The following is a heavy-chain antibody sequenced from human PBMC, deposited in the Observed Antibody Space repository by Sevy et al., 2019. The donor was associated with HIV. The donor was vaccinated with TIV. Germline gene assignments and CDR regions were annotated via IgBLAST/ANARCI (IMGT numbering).Heavy chain of an antibody. V-gene: IGHV4-39*01. CDR3: VGPKLTYINGWHYLDY. D-gene: IGHD6-19*01. CDR2: INYSGIT. Sequence: LTLTCTVSGASISSSGYYWGWIRQPPGKGLEWIASINYSGITFYNPSLKSRVTISADTSKNQFSLRLSSVTAADSSIYFCVGPKLTYINGWHYLDYWGQGTVVTVSS. CDR1: GASISSSGYY. J-gene: IGHJ4*02.